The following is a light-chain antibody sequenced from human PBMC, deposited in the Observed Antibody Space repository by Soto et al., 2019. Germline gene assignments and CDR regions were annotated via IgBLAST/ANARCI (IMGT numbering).Light chain of an antibody. CDR1: QSISNY. Sequence: DIQMTQSPSSLSASVGDRVTITCRASQSISNYLNWYQQKPGKAPKLLIYAASSLHGGVPSRFSGSGSGTDFTLTISSLQPEDFATYYCQQNYSSPETFGQGTKVEI. J-gene: IGKJ1*01. CDR3: QQNYSSPET. V-gene: IGKV1-39*01. CDR2: AAS.